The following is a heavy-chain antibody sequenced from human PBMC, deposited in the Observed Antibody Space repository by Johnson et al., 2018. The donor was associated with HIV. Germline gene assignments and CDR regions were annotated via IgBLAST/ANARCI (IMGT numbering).Heavy chain of an antibody. CDR3: AKEVPVYSYGYYDAFDI. V-gene: IGHV3-30*02. Sequence: QVQLVESGGGVVQPGGSLRLSCVASGFTFSSYGMHWVRQAPGKGLEWVAVVWFDGRNKYYSDSVKGRFTISRDDSKNTLDLQMNSLRAEDTAVFYCAKEVPVYSYGYYDAFDIWGQGTMVTVSS. CDR1: GFTFSSYG. CDR2: VWFDGRNK. D-gene: IGHD5-18*01. J-gene: IGHJ3*02.